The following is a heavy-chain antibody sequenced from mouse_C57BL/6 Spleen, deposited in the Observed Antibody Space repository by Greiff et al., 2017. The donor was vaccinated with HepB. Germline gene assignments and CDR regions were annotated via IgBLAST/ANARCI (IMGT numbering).Heavy chain of an antibody. V-gene: IGHV1-82*01. CDR1: GYAFSSSW. J-gene: IGHJ4*01. CDR2: IYPGDGDT. D-gene: IGHD1-1*01. CDR3: AKLRAMDY. Sequence: VQLQQSGPELVKPGASVKISCKASGYAFSSSWMNWVKQRPGQGLEWIGRIYPGDGDTNYNGKFKGKATLTADKSSSTAYMHLSSLASDDSAVSFCAKLRAMDYWGQGTSVTVSS.